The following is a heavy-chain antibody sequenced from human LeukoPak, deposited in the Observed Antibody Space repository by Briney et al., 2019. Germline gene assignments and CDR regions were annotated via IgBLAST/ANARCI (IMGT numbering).Heavy chain of an antibody. D-gene: IGHD6-13*01. V-gene: IGHV3-7*05. Sequence: QPGGSLRLSCAASGFTFINYWMSWVRQAPGKGLEWVASIKQDGSEKYYVDSVKGRITISRDNAKNSLYLQMNDLRAEDTAVYYCARWGTYSSSWLGAFDIWGQGTMVTVSS. CDR2: IKQDGSEK. CDR1: GFTFINYW. J-gene: IGHJ3*02. CDR3: ARWGTYSSSWLGAFDI.